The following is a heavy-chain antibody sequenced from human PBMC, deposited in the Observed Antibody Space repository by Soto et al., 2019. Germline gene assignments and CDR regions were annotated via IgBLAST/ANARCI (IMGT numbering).Heavy chain of an antibody. CDR2: ISGSGGST. V-gene: IGHV3-23*01. D-gene: IGHD6-13*01. Sequence: EVQLLESGGGLVQPGGSLRLSCAASGFTFSNYAVTWVLQAPGKGLEWVSTISGSGGSTYYADSMKGRVTISRDNSKNTLYPQMNRLRAEDTAVYYCAKDQGSSWYEIDYWGQGTLVTVSS. CDR3: AKDQGSSWYEIDY. CDR1: GFTFSNYA. J-gene: IGHJ4*02.